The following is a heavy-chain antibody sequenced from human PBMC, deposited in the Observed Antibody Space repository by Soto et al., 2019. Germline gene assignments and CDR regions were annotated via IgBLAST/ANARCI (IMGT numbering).Heavy chain of an antibody. V-gene: IGHV1-24*01. CDR2: FDPEDGET. Sequence: ASVKVSCKVSGYTLTELSMHWVRQAPGKGLEWMGGFDPEDGETIYAQKFQGRVTMTEDTSTDTAYMELSSLRSEDTAVSYCAPARPIYDFRSFDPWGQGPLVTVSS. CDR1: GYTLTELS. J-gene: IGHJ5*02. CDR3: APARPIYDFRSFDP. D-gene: IGHD3-3*01.